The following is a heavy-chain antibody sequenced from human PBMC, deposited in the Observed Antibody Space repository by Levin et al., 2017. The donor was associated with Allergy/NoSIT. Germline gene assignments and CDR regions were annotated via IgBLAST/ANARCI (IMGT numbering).Heavy chain of an antibody. CDR1: GFPFSDHY. D-gene: IGHD2-21*02. J-gene: IGHJ3*01. CDR2: IRDKPHSYST. V-gene: IGHV3-72*01. Sequence: PGGSLRLSCAASGFPFSDHYMDWLRLAPGKGLEWIGRIRDKPHSYSTEYAASVQGRFTISRDDSKNLLFLQMNNLKTEDSAVYHCARRMTKVTDGSDVWDQGTMVTVS. CDR3: ARRMTKVTDGSDV.